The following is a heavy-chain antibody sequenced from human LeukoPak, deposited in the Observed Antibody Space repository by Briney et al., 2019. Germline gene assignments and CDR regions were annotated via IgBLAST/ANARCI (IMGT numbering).Heavy chain of an antibody. CDR2: MNPNSGNT. V-gene: IGHV1-8*01. J-gene: IGHJ4*02. D-gene: IGHD3-3*01. CDR1: GYTFTSYD. Sequence: ASVTVSCKASGYTFTSYDINWVRQATGQGLEWMGWMNPNSGNTGYAQKFQGRVTMTRNTSISTAYMELSSLRSEDTAVYYCARGRQPYYDFWSGYYVDYWGQGTLVTVSS. CDR3: ARGRQPYYDFWSGYYVDY.